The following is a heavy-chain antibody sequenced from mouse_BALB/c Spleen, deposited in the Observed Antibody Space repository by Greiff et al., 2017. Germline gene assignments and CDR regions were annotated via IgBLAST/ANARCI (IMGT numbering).Heavy chain of an antibody. CDR1: GFTFSDYY. CDR2: ISDGGSYT. Sequence: EVKVVESGGGLVKPGGSLKLSCAASGFTFSDYYMYWVRQTPEKRLEWVATISDGGSYTYYPDSVKGRFTISRDNAKNNLYLQMSSLKSEDTAMYYCARDWDGMGAMDYWGQGTSVTVSS. D-gene: IGHD2-1*01. V-gene: IGHV5-4*02. J-gene: IGHJ4*01. CDR3: ARDWDGMGAMDY.